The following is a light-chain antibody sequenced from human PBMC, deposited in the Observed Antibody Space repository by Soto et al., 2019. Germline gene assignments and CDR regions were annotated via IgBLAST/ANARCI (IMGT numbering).Light chain of an antibody. CDR1: QSISSY. J-gene: IGKJ1*01. CDR2: AES. Sequence: DIQMTQSPSSLSASVGDRVTITCRASQSISSYLNWYQQKPGKAPKLLIYAESSLQSGVPSRFSGSGSGTDFTLTISSLQPEDFATYYCQQSYSPKTFGQGTKVDIK. V-gene: IGKV1-39*01. CDR3: QQSYSPKT.